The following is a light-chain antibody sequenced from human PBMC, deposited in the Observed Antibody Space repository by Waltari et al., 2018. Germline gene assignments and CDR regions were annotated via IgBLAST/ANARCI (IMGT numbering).Light chain of an antibody. CDR3: ASYTPSSALV. Sequence: QSALTQPPSVSGSPGPSVTISCTGINSDVGAYYRVSWYQQSPGTAPKVVIYEVSNRPSGVPERFSGSKSGNTASLTISGLQAEDEADYYCASYTPSSALVFGGGTKVTVL. J-gene: IGLJ2*01. V-gene: IGLV2-18*02. CDR1: NSDVGAYYR. CDR2: EVS.